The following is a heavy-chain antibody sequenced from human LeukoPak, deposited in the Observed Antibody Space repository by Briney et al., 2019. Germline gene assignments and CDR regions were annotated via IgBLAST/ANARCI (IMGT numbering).Heavy chain of an antibody. CDR3: ARGLYYDSTRGAFDI. CDR1: GGSFSGYY. J-gene: IGHJ3*02. D-gene: IGHD3-22*01. CDR2: INHSGST. Sequence: KPSETLSLTCAVYGGSFSGYYWSWIRQPPGKGLEWIGEINHSGSTNYNPSLKSRVTISVDTSKNQFSLKLSSVTAADTAVYYCARGLYYDSTRGAFDIWGQGTMVTVSS. V-gene: IGHV4-34*01.